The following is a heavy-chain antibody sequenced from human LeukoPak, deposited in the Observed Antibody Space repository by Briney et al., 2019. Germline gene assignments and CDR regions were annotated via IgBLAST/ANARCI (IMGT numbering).Heavy chain of an antibody. V-gene: IGHV3-33*01. CDR1: GFTFSSFG. Sequence: GGSLRLSCAASGFTFSSFGMHWVRQAPVRGLEWVAVIWDDGSKKYYADSVKARFTISRDNTKNTVYLQMDSLRAEDTALYYCARDLGRGNTPFDYWGQGTLVTVS. CDR2: IWDDGSKK. CDR3: ARDLGRGNTPFDY. D-gene: IGHD3-16*01. J-gene: IGHJ4*02.